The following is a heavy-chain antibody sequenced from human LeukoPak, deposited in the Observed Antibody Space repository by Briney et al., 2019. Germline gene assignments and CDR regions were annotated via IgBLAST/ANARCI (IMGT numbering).Heavy chain of an antibody. Sequence: GGSLRLSCAASGFTFSAYAMSWVRQAPGKGLEWVSAISGSGGSTYYADSVKGRFTISRDNSKNTLYLQMNSLRAVDTALYYCAKEGSGWTSDYWGQGTLLTVSS. CDR3: AKEGSGWTSDY. CDR1: GFTFSAYA. V-gene: IGHV3-23*01. J-gene: IGHJ4*02. D-gene: IGHD6-19*01. CDR2: ISGSGGST.